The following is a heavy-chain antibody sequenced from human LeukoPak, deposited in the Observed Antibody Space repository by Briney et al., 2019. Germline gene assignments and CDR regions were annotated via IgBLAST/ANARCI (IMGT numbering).Heavy chain of an antibody. Sequence: ASVKVSCKASGYTFTGYYMHWVRQAPGQGLEWMGWINPNSGGTKYAQWFQGRVTMTRDTSISTAYMELSRLRSDDTAVYYCARSRTSGSAEFFQYWGQGTLVTVSS. V-gene: IGHV1-2*02. J-gene: IGHJ1*01. CDR3: ARSRTSGSAEFFQY. CDR2: INPNSGGT. CDR1: GYTFTGYY. D-gene: IGHD3-22*01.